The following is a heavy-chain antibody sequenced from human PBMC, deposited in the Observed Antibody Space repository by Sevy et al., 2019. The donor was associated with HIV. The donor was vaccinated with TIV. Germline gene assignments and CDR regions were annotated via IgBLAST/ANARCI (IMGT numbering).Heavy chain of an antibody. Sequence: GGSLRLSCAASGFTFSSYGMNWARQAPGKGLEWVSYISSSSTAIYYADSVKGRFTISRDNAKNSLYLQMNSLRDEDTAVYYCASVPVYSNYGEYYFDYWGQGTLVTVSS. CDR3: ASVPVYSNYGEYYFDY. CDR2: ISSSSTAI. CDR1: GFTFSSYG. D-gene: IGHD4-4*01. V-gene: IGHV3-48*02. J-gene: IGHJ4*02.